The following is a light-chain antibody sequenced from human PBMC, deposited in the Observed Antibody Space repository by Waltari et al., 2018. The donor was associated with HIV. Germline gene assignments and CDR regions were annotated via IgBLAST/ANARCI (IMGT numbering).Light chain of an antibody. V-gene: IGLV1-44*01. CDR2: NND. Sequence: QSVLTQPPSESGTPGQRVTISCSGSSSNIGSNSVNRYQQLPGTAPKVLMFNNDQRPSGVPDRFSGSKSGTSASLAISGLQSDDEADYYCAAWDDSLKGYVFGTGTGVTIL. CDR1: SSNIGSNS. CDR3: AAWDDSLKGYV. J-gene: IGLJ1*01.